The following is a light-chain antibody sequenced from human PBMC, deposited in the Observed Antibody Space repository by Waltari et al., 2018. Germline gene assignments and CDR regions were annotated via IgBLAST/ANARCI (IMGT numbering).Light chain of an antibody. Sequence: IVLTQSPGTLSLSPGARATLSCRASQSVSRSLAWYQQKPGQAPQLLIYGASTRATGIPDRFTGSGSGTDFSLTISSLEPEDFAIYFCQHYVRLPATFGQGTKVEIK. CDR1: QSVSRS. J-gene: IGKJ1*01. CDR3: QHYVRLPAT. V-gene: IGKV3-20*01. CDR2: GAS.